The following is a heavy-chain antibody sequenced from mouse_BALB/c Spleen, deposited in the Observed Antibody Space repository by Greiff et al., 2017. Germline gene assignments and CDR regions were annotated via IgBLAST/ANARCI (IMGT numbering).Heavy chain of an antibody. Sequence: QVQLQQPGAELVKPGASVKLSCKASGYTFTSYYMYWVKQRPGQGLEWIGGINPSNGDTNFNEKFKSKATLTVDKSSSTAYMQLSSLTSEDSAVYYCTRGRNTYDEGGFAYWGQGTLVTVSA. CDR3: TRGRNTYDEGGFAY. D-gene: IGHD2-14*01. J-gene: IGHJ3*01. CDR1: GYTFTSYY. CDR2: INPSNGDT. V-gene: IGHV1S81*02.